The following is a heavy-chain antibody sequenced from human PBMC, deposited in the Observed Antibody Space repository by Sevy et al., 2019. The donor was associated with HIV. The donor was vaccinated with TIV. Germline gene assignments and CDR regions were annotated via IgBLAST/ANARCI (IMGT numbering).Heavy chain of an antibody. J-gene: IGHJ4*02. CDR2: INYTGNT. CDR3: ARVRRMGNQLWKADY. D-gene: IGHD3-10*01. V-gene: IGHV4-34*01. Sequence: SETLSLTCGVSGKSFSDYYWSWIRQPPRKGLEWIGEINYTGNTNDNPSLESRVRLSIDTSRKQFSLRLSSVTAADTAVYYCARVRRMGNQLWKADYWGQGTLVTVSS. CDR1: GKSFSDYY.